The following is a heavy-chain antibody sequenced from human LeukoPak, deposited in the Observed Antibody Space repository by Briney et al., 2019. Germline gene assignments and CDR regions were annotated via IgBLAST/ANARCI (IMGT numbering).Heavy chain of an antibody. CDR2: ISGSGGST. CDR1: GFTFSSYA. V-gene: IGHV3-23*01. D-gene: IGHD6-13*01. CDR3: AKDTAAAGTVAEYFQH. J-gene: IGHJ1*01. Sequence: GGSLRLSCAASGFTFSSYAMSWVRQAPGKGLEWVSAISGSGGSTYYADPVKGRFTISRDNSKNTLYLQMNSLRAEDTAVYYCAKDTAAAGTVAEYFQHWGQGTLVIVSS.